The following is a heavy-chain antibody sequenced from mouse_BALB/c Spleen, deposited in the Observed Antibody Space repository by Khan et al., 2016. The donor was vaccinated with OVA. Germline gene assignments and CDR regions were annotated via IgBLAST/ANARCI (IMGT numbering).Heavy chain of an antibody. CDR3: ARHHYGNYYFDY. CDR2: ISSGGSYT. V-gene: IGHV5-9*02. D-gene: IGHD2-1*01. CDR1: GFAFSSYD. J-gene: IGHJ2*01. Sequence: VQLKESGGGLVKPGESLKLSCAASGFAFSSYDMSWVRQTPEKRLEWVATISSGGSYTYYPDSVKGRFTISRDNARNTLYLQMSSLRSEDTALYYCARHHYGNYYFDYWGQGTTLTVSS.